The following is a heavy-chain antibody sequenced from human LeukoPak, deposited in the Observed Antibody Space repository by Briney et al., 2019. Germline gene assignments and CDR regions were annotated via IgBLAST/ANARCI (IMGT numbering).Heavy chain of an antibody. CDR2: IYYSGST. CDR3: ARASDDSSGYYYLPTDY. J-gene: IGHJ4*02. Sequence: SETLSLTCTVSGYSISSGYYWGWIRQPPGKGLEWIGYIYYSGSTNYNPSLKSRVTISVDTSKNQFSLKVSSVTAADTAVYYCARASDDSSGYYYLPTDYWGQGTLVTVSS. D-gene: IGHD3-22*01. CDR1: GYSISSGYY. V-gene: IGHV4-61*01.